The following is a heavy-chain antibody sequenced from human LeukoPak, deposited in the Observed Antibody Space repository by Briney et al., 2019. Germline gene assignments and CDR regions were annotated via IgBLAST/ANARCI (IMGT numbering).Heavy chain of an antibody. CDR1: GFTFSNYA. CDR3: AKVFSLLYFAGIVYVDS. D-gene: IGHD3-9*01. Sequence: TGGSLRLSCAASGFTFSNYAQICVRDAPGKGLEWVSSHRGICGDTYYGHGVKARFTISRDNSRTTLYLQMRSLGAEDTAVYYCAKVFSLLYFAGIVYVDSWGQGTLVTASS. CDR2: HRGICGDT. J-gene: IGHJ4*02. V-gene: IGHV3-23*01.